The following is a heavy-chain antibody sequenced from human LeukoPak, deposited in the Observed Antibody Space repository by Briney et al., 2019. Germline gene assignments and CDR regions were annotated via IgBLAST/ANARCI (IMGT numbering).Heavy chain of an antibody. V-gene: IGHV3-23*01. Sequence: GGSLRLSCAASGFTFSDYPMTWVRQAPGKGLEWVSAILSPGDKHYADSVKGRFTISRDNSKNSLYLQMDSLRAEDTAVYYCAKRLYSSGWSAFDIWGQGTMVTVSS. CDR3: AKRLYSSGWSAFDI. D-gene: IGHD6-19*01. CDR1: GFTFSDYP. CDR2: ILSPGDK. J-gene: IGHJ3*02.